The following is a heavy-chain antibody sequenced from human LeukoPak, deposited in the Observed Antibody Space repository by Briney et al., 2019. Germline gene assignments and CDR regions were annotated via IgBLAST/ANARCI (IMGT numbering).Heavy chain of an antibody. D-gene: IGHD2-21*02. V-gene: IGHV3-21*01. CDR3: ARDRGGRVVVTATYFDS. Sequence: PGGSLRLSCGASGFTFSSYTINWVRQPPGKGLEWVASINSGSNYIFYADSVKGRFTISRDNGKNSLSLQMNSLRAEDTAVYYCARDRGGRVVVTATYFDSWGQGTLVTVSS. CDR1: GFTFSSYT. J-gene: IGHJ4*02. CDR2: INSGSNYI.